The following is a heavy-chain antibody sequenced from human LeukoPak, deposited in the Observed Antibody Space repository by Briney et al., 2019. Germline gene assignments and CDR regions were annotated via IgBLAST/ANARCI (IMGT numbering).Heavy chain of an antibody. Sequence: PSETLSLTCTVSGGSISSSSYYWGWIRQPPGKGLEWIGIIYYSGSTYYNPSLKSRVTISVDTSKNQFSLKLSSVTAADTAVYYCASYKSRGYYYYYYMDVWGKGTTVTVSS. CDR2: IYYSGST. D-gene: IGHD1-1*01. CDR1: GGSISSSSYY. V-gene: IGHV4-39*01. CDR3: ASYKSRGYYYYYYMDV. J-gene: IGHJ6*03.